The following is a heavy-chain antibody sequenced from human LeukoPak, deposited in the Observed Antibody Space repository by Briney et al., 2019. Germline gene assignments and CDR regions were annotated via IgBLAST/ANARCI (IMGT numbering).Heavy chain of an antibody. CDR3: ARDLARSPIQLWQPDFDY. J-gene: IGHJ4*02. V-gene: IGHV1-18*01. D-gene: IGHD5-18*01. CDR1: GYTFTGYG. CDR2: ISAYNGNT. Sequence: ASVKVSCKASGYTFTGYGISWVRQAPGQGLEWMGWISAYNGNTNYAQKLQGRVTMTTDTSTSTAYMELRSLRSDDTAVYYCARDLARSPIQLWQPDFDYWGQGTLVTVSS.